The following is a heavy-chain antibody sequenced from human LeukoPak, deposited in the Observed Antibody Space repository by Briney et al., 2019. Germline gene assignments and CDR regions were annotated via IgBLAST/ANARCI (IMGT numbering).Heavy chain of an antibody. CDR3: ARGSCSGGSCYNHVGHFDY. J-gene: IGHJ4*02. Sequence: PSETLSLTCTASGGSISSYYWSWIRQPPGKGLEWIGYIYYSGSTNYNPSLKSRVTISVDTSKNQFSLKLSSVTAADTAVYYCARGSCSGGSCYNHVGHFDYWGQGTLVTVSS. V-gene: IGHV4-59*01. D-gene: IGHD2-15*01. CDR1: GGSISSYY. CDR2: IYYSGST.